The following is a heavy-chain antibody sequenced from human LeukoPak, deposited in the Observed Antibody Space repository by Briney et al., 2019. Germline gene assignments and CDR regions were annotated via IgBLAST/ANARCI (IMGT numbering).Heavy chain of an antibody. CDR3: ARRYSGSYHII. Sequence: SETLSLTCAVYGGSFSGYYWSWIRQPPGKGLEWIGSIYYSGSTYYNPSLKSRVTISVDTSKNQFSLKLSSVTAADTAVYYCARRYSGSYHIIGGQGTLVTVSS. CDR1: GGSFSGYY. J-gene: IGHJ4*02. V-gene: IGHV4-34*01. D-gene: IGHD1-26*01. CDR2: IYYSGST.